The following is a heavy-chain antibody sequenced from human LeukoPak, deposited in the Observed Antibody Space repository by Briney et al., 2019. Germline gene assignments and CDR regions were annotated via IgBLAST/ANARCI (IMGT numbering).Heavy chain of an antibody. CDR3: ATVGATYYNVLTGPSDY. D-gene: IGHD3-9*01. CDR2: IYYSENT. V-gene: IGHV4-39*07. J-gene: IGHJ4*02. CDR1: GGSISSSNYY. Sequence: SETLSLTCTVSGGSISSSNYYWGWIRQPPGKGLEWIESIYYSENTYYNPSLKSRVSISVDRSKSQFSLKLSSVTAADTAVYYCATVGATYYNVLTGPSDYWGQGTLVTVSS.